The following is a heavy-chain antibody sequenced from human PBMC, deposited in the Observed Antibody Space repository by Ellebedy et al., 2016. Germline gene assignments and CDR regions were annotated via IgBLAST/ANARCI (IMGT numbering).Heavy chain of an antibody. Sequence: SETLSLXXTVPGGSISSYYWSWIRQPPGKGLEWIGYIYYSGSTNYNPSLKSRVTISVDTSKNQFSLKLSSVTAADTAVYYCARMYYDFWSGYYIHFDYWGQGTLVTVSS. D-gene: IGHD3-3*01. V-gene: IGHV4-59*01. CDR1: GGSISSYY. CDR3: ARMYYDFWSGYYIHFDY. J-gene: IGHJ4*02. CDR2: IYYSGST.